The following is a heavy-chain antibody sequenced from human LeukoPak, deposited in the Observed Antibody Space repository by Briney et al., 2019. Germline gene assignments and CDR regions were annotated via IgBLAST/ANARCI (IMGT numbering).Heavy chain of an antibody. J-gene: IGHJ6*03. D-gene: IGHD5-18*01. V-gene: IGHV4-34*01. CDR3: ARVKRPPGYSYGGGYSYYYYYMDV. Sequence: SETLSLTCAVYGGSFSGYYWCWIRQPPGKGLEWIGEINHSGSTNYNTSLKGRVTISVDTSKNQFSLKLSSVTAADTAVYYCARVKRPPGYSYGGGYSYYYYYMDVWGKGTTVTVSS. CDR1: GGSFSGYY. CDR2: INHSGST.